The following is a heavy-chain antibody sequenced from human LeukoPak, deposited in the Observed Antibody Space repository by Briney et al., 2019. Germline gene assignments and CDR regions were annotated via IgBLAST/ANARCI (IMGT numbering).Heavy chain of an antibody. CDR2: IYHSGST. CDR1: GGSISSSNW. J-gene: IGHJ6*02. CDR3: ARDRRRASMGYYYYGMDV. Sequence: SGTLSLTCAVSGGSISSSNWWSWVRQPPGKGLEWIGEIYHSGSTNYNPSLKGRVTISVDKSKNQFSLKLSSVTAADTAVYYCARDRRRASMGYYYYGMDVWGQGTTVTVSS. V-gene: IGHV4-4*02. D-gene: IGHD2/OR15-2a*01.